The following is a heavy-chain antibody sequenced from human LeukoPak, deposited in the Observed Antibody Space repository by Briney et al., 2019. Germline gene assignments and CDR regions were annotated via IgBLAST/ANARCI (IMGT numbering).Heavy chain of an antibody. CDR3: ARVDDLDAFDV. Sequence: GGSLRLSCVTSGFTFSNHAMHWVRQGPGKGLEWVAVISDDGTSKFYADSVKGRFTIFRDNSKNTLFLQINSLRPEDTAMYYCARVDDLDAFDVWGQGTLVTVSS. V-gene: IGHV3-30*04. D-gene: IGHD2-2*03. CDR1: GFTFSNHA. J-gene: IGHJ3*01. CDR2: ISDDGTSK.